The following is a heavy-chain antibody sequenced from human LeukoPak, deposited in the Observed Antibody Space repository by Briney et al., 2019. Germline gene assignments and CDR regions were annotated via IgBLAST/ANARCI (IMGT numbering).Heavy chain of an antibody. CDR2: IYYSGST. CDR3: ARGDQLLYRFDY. CDR1: GGSISSGGYY. Sequence: SQTLSLTCTVSGGSISSGGYYWSWIRQHPGKGLEWIGYIYYSGSTYYNPSLKSRVTISVDTSKNQFSLKLSSATAADTAVYYCARGDQLLYRFDYWGQGTLVTVSS. D-gene: IGHD2-2*02. J-gene: IGHJ4*02. V-gene: IGHV4-31*03.